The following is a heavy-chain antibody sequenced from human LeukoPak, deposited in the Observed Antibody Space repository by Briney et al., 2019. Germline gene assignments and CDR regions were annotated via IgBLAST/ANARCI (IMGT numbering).Heavy chain of an antibody. Sequence: SETLSLTCTVSGGSISPYYWSWIRQPPGKGLEWIGYIFHTGSGSNSHNPPLKSRVTISVDTSKNQFSLNLNSVTAADTAVYYCARGRGYGMVVWGQGTTVTVSS. CDR3: ARGRGYGMVV. J-gene: IGHJ6*02. CDR2: IFHTGSGSN. V-gene: IGHV4-59*08. D-gene: IGHD5-12*01. CDR1: GGSISPYY.